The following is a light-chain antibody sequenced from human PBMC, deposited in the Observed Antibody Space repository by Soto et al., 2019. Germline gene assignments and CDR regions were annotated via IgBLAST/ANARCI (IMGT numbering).Light chain of an antibody. CDR1: QDISNY. Sequence: DLQMTQSPSSLSASVGDRVTITCRASQDISNYLNWYQQRAVKAPKLLIYDASTLERGVPSRFSGIRSGTHFPFAITSLQPEDVATYYRQQSVTLPITFGQGTRLEI. CDR2: DAS. V-gene: IGKV1-33*01. J-gene: IGKJ5*01. CDR3: QQSVTLPIT.